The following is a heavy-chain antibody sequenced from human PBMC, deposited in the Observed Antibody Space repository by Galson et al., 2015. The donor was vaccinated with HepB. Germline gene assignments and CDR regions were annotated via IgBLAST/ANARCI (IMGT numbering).Heavy chain of an antibody. J-gene: IGHJ3*02. CDR1: GFTFSDYY. CDR3: AALWFGELPETNAFDI. Sequence: SLRLSCAASGFTFSDYYMSWIRQAPGKGLEWVSYISSSSSYTNYADSVKGRFTISRDNAKNSLYLQMNSLRAEDTAVYYCAALWFGELPETNAFDIWGQGTMVTVSS. V-gene: IGHV3-11*03. D-gene: IGHD3-10*01. CDR2: ISSSSSYT.